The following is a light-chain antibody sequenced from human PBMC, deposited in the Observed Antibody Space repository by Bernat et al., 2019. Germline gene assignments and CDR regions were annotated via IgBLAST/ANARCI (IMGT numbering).Light chain of an antibody. J-gene: IGLJ1*01. CDR2: DVT. V-gene: IGLV2-14*01. CDR1: SNDVGGYNY. CDR3: SSYTSSSIYV. Sequence: QSALTQPASVSGSPGQLITISCTGTSNDVGGYNYVSWYQQHPGKAPKLMIYDVTNRPSGVSNRFFGSKSGNTASLTISGLQAEDEADYYCSSYTSSSIYVFGTGTKVTVL.